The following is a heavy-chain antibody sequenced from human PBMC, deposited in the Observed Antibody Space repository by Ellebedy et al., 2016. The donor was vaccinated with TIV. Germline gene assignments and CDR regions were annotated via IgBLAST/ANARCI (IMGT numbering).Heavy chain of an antibody. CDR3: ATDAGQISGSYN. Sequence: ASVKVSCKASGGTFSSYAISWVRQAPGQGLEWMGWINPNSGGTNYAQKFQGRVTMTRDTSISTAYMELSRLRSDDTAVYYCATDAGQISGSYNWGQGTLVTVSS. CDR2: INPNSGGT. J-gene: IGHJ4*02. CDR1: GGTFSSYA. V-gene: IGHV1-2*02. D-gene: IGHD1-26*01.